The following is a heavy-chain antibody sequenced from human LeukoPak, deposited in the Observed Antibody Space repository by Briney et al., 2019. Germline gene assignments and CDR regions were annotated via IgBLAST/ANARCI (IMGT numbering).Heavy chain of an antibody. D-gene: IGHD3-10*01. CDR2: INHSGST. CDR3: ARNYGSGSYYWFDP. V-gene: IGHV4-34*01. Sequence: SETLSLTCAVYGGSFSDYYWSWIRQPPGKGLEWIVEINHSGSTNYNPSLKSRVTISVDTSKNQFSLKLSSVTAADTAVYYCARNYGSGSYYWFDPWGQGTLVTVSS. CDR1: GGSFSDYY. J-gene: IGHJ5*02.